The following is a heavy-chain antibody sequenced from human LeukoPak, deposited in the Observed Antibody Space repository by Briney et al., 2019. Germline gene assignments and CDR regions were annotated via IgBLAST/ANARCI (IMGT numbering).Heavy chain of an antibody. CDR3: ARGLFSSSWYNPLVFDY. CDR2: IYGDGST. Sequence: GGSLRLSCASSTFTVSDKYMNWVRQAPGKSLEWVSVIYGDGSTYYADSVKGRFTMSRDNSKNTVYLQMNSLRAEDTAVYYCARGLFSSSWYNPLVFDYWGQGTLVTVSS. D-gene: IGHD6-13*01. V-gene: IGHV3-66*01. J-gene: IGHJ4*02. CDR1: TFTVSDKY.